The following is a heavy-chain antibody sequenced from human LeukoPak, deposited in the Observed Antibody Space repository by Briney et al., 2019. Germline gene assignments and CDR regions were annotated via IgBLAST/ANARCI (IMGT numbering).Heavy chain of an antibody. J-gene: IGHJ4*02. CDR1: GGSLSSHY. D-gene: IGHD2-2*01. CDR3: ARFSSGCSTSSCYLTY. CDR2: IHDTGST. Sequence: SETLSLTCSVSGGSLSSHYWSWIRQPPGKGLELIGHIHDTGSTFYNPCLRGRVTISLDTSNHQFSLKLTSMTAADTAVYYCARFSSGCSTSSCYLTYWGQGTLVTV. V-gene: IGHV4-59*11.